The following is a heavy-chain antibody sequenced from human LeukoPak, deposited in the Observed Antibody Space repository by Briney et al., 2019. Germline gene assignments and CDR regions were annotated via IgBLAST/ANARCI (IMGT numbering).Heavy chain of an antibody. V-gene: IGHV3-23*01. CDR1: GLTFNNYA. Sequence: GGSLRLSCAASGLTFNNYAMNWVRQAPGKGLEWVSGISGFGGSTYYAPSVKGRLTISRDNFGNMLYLHLDSLRVEDTAIYYCARRSGSSWSSFDYWGQGALVTVSS. CDR3: ARRSGSSWSSFDY. J-gene: IGHJ4*02. D-gene: IGHD6-13*01. CDR2: ISGFGGST.